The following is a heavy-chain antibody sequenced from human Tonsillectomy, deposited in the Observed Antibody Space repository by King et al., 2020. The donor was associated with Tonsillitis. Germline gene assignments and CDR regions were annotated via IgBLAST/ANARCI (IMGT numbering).Heavy chain of an antibody. D-gene: IGHD6-19*01. CDR1: GFTFSCYA. CDR2: ISGSGGST. J-gene: IGHJ4*02. V-gene: IGHV3-23*04. Sequence: VQLVESGGGLVQPGGSLRLSCAASGFTFSCYAMSWVRQAPGKGLEWVSAISGSGGSTYYADSVKGRFTISRDNSKNTLYLQMNSLRAEDTAVYYCAKAVSRIAVAGTPCGYWGQGTLVTVSS. CDR3: AKAVSRIAVAGTPCGY.